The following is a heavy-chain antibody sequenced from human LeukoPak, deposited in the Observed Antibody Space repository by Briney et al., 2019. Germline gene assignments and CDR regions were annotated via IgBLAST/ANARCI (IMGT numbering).Heavy chain of an antibody. V-gene: IGHV1-69*05. J-gene: IGHJ4*02. CDR3: ARVPLAYSYGYVDY. CDR1: GGTFSSYA. CDR2: IIPIFGTA. Sequence: ASVKVSCKASGGTFSSYAISWVRQAPGQGLEWMGGIIPIFGTANYAQKLQGRVTMTTDTSTSTAYMELRSLRSDDTAVYYCARVPLAYSYGYVDYWGQGTLVTVSS. D-gene: IGHD5-18*01.